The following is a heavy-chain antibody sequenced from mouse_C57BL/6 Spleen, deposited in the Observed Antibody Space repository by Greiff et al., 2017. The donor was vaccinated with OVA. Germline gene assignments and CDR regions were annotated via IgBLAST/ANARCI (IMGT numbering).Heavy chain of an antibody. D-gene: IGHD1-1*01. CDR2: IRNKANGYTT. CDR1: GFTFTDYY. V-gene: IGHV7-3*01. Sequence: VQLQESGGGLVQPGGSLSLSCAASGFTFTDYYMSWVRQPPGKALEWLGFIRNKANGYTTEYSASVKGRFTISRDNSQSILYLQMNALRAEDSATDYCASTHGRGWFAYWGQGTLVTVSA. J-gene: IGHJ3*01. CDR3: ASTHGRGWFAY.